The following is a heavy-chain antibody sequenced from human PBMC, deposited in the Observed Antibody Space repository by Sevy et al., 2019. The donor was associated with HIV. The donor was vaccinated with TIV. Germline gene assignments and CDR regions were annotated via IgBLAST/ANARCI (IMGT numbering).Heavy chain of an antibody. CDR1: GFTFSVYW. D-gene: IGHD5-18*01. J-gene: IGHJ4*02. Sequence: GGSLRLSCPASGFTFSVYWMSWVRQAPGKGLEWVATMKEGGSDKEYVDSVKGRFTISRDNAKNSLYLQMNSLRAEDTAVYYCVREGVGGYSYSHDCWGQGTLVTVSS. V-gene: IGHV3-7*03. CDR3: VREGVGGYSYSHDC. CDR2: MKEGGSDK.